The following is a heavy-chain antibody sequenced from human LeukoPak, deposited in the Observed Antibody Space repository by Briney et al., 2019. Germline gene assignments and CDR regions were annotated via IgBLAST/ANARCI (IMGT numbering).Heavy chain of an antibody. V-gene: IGHV3-23*01. D-gene: IGHD2-2*01. Sequence: GGSLRLSCAASGFTFSSYAMSWVRQAPGKGLEWVSAISGSGGSTYYADSVKGRFTVSRDNSKNTLYLQMNSLRAEDTAVYYCAKKRVGCSSTSCPPYYGMDVWGQGTTVTVSS. J-gene: IGHJ6*02. CDR1: GFTFSSYA. CDR2: ISGSGGST. CDR3: AKKRVGCSSTSCPPYYGMDV.